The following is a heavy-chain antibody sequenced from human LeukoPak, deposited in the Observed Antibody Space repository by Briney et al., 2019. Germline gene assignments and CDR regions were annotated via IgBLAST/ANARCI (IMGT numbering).Heavy chain of an antibody. D-gene: IGHD3-22*01. Sequence: ASVKVSCKVSGYTLTELSMHWVRQAPRKGLEWMGGFGPEDGETIYAQKFQGRVTMTEDTSTDTAYMELSSLRSEDTAVYYCATDPLGYYDSSGHTSPFDYWGQGTLVTVSS. CDR2: FGPEDGET. J-gene: IGHJ4*02. CDR1: GYTLTELS. V-gene: IGHV1-24*01. CDR3: ATDPLGYYDSSGHTSPFDY.